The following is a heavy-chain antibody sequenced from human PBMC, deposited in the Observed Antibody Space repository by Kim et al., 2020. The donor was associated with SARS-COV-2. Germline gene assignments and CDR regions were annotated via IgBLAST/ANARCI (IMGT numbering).Heavy chain of an antibody. CDR3: AKGGLGDYTPNYWYFDL. Sequence: GGSLRLSCAASGFTFSSYGMHWVHQAPGKGLEWVAVISYDGSNKYYADSVKGRFTISRDNSKNTLYLQMNSLRAEDTAVYYCAKGGLGDYTPNYWYFDLWGRGTLVTVSS. V-gene: IGHV3-30*18. D-gene: IGHD4-17*01. CDR2: ISYDGSNK. CDR1: GFTFSSYG. J-gene: IGHJ2*01.